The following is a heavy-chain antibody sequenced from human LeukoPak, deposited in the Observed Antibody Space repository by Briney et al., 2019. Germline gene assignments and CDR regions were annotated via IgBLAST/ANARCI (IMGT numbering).Heavy chain of an antibody. CDR1: GGSISSYY. Sequence: SETLSLTCTVSGGSISSYYWSWIRQPPGKRLEWIGYIYYSGSTNYNPSLKSRVTISVDTSKNQFSLKLSSVTAADTAVYYCARDSRDGYNYADWGQGTLVTVSS. CDR3: ARDSRDGYNYAD. D-gene: IGHD5-24*01. CDR2: IYYSGST. V-gene: IGHV4-59*01. J-gene: IGHJ4*02.